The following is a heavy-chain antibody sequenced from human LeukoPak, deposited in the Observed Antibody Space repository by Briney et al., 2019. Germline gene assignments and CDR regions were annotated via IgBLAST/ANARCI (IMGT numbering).Heavy chain of an antibody. V-gene: IGHV3-30*02. J-gene: IGHJ4*02. CDR1: RFTFSSYG. CDR3: VKDGDDSGSYLVY. D-gene: IGHD1-26*01. Sequence: TGGSLRLSCAASRFTFSSYGMHWVRQAPGKGLEWVAFIPYDGNNKYYADSVKGRFTISRDNSKNTLYLQMNSLRAEDTAVYYCVKDGDDSGSYLVYWGQRTLVAVSS. CDR2: IPYDGNNK.